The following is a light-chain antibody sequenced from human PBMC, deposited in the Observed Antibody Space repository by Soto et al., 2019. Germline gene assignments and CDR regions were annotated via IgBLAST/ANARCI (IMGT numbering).Light chain of an antibody. CDR3: GTCDSSLSAAGV. J-gene: IGLJ2*01. Sequence: QSVLTQPPSVSAAPGQKVTISCSGSSSNIGNNYVSWYQQLPGTAPKLLIYKNNERPSGIPDRFSGSKSGTSATLGITGLQTGDEADYYCGTCDSSLSAAGVFGGGTKLTVL. V-gene: IGLV1-51*02. CDR1: SSNIGNNY. CDR2: KNN.